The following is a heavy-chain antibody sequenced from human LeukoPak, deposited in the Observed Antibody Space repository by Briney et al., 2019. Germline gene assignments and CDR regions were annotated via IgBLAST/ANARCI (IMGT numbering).Heavy chain of an antibody. CDR1: GYTFTGYY. Sequence: SVKVSCKASGYTFTGYYIHWVRQAPGQGLEWMGWIDPNSGGTNYAQKFQGRVTMTRDTSISTVYMELSRLRSDDTAVYYCARDKSGSSGWYSYFDYWGQGTLVTVSS. D-gene: IGHD6-19*01. CDR3: ARDKSGSSGWYSYFDY. J-gene: IGHJ4*02. CDR2: IDPNSGGT. V-gene: IGHV1-2*02.